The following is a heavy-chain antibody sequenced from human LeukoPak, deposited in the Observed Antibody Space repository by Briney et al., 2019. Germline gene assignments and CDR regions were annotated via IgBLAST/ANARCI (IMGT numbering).Heavy chain of an antibody. CDR2: IYPGDSDT. CDR1: GYSFTSYW. CDR3: ARRVVHNWNDVGYFDY. V-gene: IGHV5-51*01. J-gene: IGHJ4*02. D-gene: IGHD1-20*01. Sequence: GESLKISCKGSGYSFTSYWIGWVRQMPGKGLEWMGIIYPGDSDTRYSPSFQGQVTISADKSISTAYLQWSSLKASDTAMYYCARRVVHNWNDVGYFDYWGQGTLVTVSS.